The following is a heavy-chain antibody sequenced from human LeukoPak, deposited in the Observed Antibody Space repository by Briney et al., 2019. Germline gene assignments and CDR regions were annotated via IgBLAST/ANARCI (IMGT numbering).Heavy chain of an antibody. V-gene: IGHV1-18*01. D-gene: IGHD3-10*01. CDR3: ARSHNYYGSGSYYNEIDY. J-gene: IGHJ4*02. CDR1: GYTFTSYG. CDR2: ISAYNGNT. Sequence: GASVKVSCKASGYTFTSYGISWVRQAPGQGLEWMGWISAYNGNTNYAQKLQGRVTMTTDTSTSTAYMELRSLRSDDTAVYYCARSHNYYGSGSYYNEIDYWGQGTLVTVSS.